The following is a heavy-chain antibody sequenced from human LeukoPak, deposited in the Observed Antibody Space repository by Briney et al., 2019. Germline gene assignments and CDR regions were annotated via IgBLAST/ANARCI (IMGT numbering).Heavy chain of an antibody. J-gene: IGHJ6*03. CDR3: AKDLTVRPGYMDV. CDR1: GFTFSSYS. Sequence: PGGSLRLSCAASGFTFSSYSMNWVGQAPGKGLEWVSSISSSSGYIYYADSVKGRFTISRDNAKNSLYLQMNSLRAEDTAVYYCAKDLTVRPGYMDVWGKGTTVTVSS. CDR2: ISSSSGYI. V-gene: IGHV3-21*04. D-gene: IGHD6-6*01.